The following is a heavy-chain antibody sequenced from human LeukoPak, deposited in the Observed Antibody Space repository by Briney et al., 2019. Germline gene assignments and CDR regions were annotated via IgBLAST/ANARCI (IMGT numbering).Heavy chain of an antibody. J-gene: IGHJ4*02. CDR2: ISYDGSNK. CDR3: ARDLGASEN. CDR1: GFTFSSYA. D-gene: IGHD1-26*01. Sequence: GGSLRLSCAASGFTFSSYAMHWVRQAPGKGLEWVAVISYDGSNKYYADSVKGRFTISRDNSKNTLYLQMNSLRAEDTAVYYCARDLGASENWGQGTLVTVSS. V-gene: IGHV3-30-3*01.